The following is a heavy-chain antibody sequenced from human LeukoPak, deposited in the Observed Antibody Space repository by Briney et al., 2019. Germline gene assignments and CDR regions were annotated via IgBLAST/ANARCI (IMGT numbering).Heavy chain of an antibody. CDR1: RYTFTSYA. CDR2: INTNTGNP. V-gene: IGHV7-4-1*02. D-gene: IGHD3-22*01. Sequence: GASVKVSCKASRYTFTSYALHWVRQAPGQRLEWMGWINTNTGNPTYAQGFTGRFVFSLDTSVSTAYLQISSLKAEDTAVYYCARDNVRLYDSSAAYSSGLDYWGQGTLVTVSS. J-gene: IGHJ4*02. CDR3: ARDNVRLYDSSAAYSSGLDY.